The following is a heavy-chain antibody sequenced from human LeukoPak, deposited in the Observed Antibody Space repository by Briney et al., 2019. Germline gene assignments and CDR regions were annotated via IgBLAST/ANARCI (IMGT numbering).Heavy chain of an antibody. CDR3: AXXPSXSXXQXXDY. CDR2: INRSGNS. J-gene: IGHJ4*01. CDR1: GGSTSSINW. V-gene: IGHV4-4*01. Sequence: CXVSGGSTSSINWWTWVRPPPGKGLEWIGEINRSGNSNCNPSLRSRVTMSVDKAKNQFCLNLTSVTAADSAVYFCAXXPSXSXXQXXDYWGRGTLVTVSS. D-gene: IGHD2-2*01.